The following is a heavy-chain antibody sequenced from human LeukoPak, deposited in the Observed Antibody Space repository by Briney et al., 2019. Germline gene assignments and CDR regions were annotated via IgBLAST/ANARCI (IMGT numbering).Heavy chain of an antibody. CDR3: ARSGGSYYGSGSFPLFDY. Sequence: GASVKVSCKASGYTFTSYGISWVRQAPGQGLEWMGWISAYNGNTNYAQNLQGRVTMTTGTSTSTAYMELRSLRSDDTAVYYCARSGGSYYGSGSFPLFDYWGQGTLVTVSS. CDR2: ISAYNGNT. CDR1: GYTFTSYG. J-gene: IGHJ4*02. D-gene: IGHD3-10*01. V-gene: IGHV1-18*01.